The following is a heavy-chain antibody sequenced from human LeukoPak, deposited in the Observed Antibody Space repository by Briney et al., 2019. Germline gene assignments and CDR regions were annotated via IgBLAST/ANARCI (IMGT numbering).Heavy chain of an antibody. CDR3: ARRATVTKAFDY. CDR2: IYYSGTT. V-gene: IGHV4-39*01. Sequence: PSETLSLTCTVSGGSISSSTYYWGWIRQPPGKGLEWIGSIYYSGTTYYNPSLKSRVTISVDTSKNQFSLKLRSLTAADTAVYYCARRATVTKAFDYWGQVTLVTVSS. D-gene: IGHD4-17*01. J-gene: IGHJ4*02. CDR1: GGSISSSTYY.